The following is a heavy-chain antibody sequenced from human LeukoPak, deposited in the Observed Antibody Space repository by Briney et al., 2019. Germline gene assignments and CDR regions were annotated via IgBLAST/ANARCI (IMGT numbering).Heavy chain of an antibody. V-gene: IGHV3-30*18. CDR1: GFTFSSYG. Sequence: GGSLRLSCAASGFTFSSYGMHWVRQAPGKGLEGVAVISYDGSNKYYADSVKGRFTISRDNSKNTLYLQMNSLRAEDTAVYYCANFNDAFDIWGQGTMVTVSS. CDR3: ANFNDAFDI. J-gene: IGHJ3*02. CDR2: ISYDGSNK.